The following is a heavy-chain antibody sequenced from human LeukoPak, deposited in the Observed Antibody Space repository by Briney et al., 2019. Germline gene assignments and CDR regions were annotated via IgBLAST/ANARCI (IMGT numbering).Heavy chain of an antibody. Sequence: TGGSLRLSCAASGFTFSSYAMHWVRQAPGKGLEWVAVISYDGSNKYYADSVKGRFTISRDNSKNSLYLQMNSLRAEDTAVYYCACGGDSGYWGQGTLVTVSS. D-gene: IGHD2-21*02. CDR2: ISYDGSNK. J-gene: IGHJ4*02. CDR3: ACGGDSGY. CDR1: GFTFSSYA. V-gene: IGHV3-30-3*01.